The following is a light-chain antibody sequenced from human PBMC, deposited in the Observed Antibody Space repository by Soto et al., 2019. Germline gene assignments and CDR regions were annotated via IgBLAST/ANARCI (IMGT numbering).Light chain of an antibody. Sequence: DIQMTQSPSTLSASVGDRVTITCRASQSINSWLAWYQQKPGKAPKLLIYKTSSLESGVPSRFSGSGSGTEFTLTVSSLQPDDFATYYCQPYDNSPWTFGQGTK. J-gene: IGKJ1*01. CDR3: QPYDNSPWT. CDR2: KTS. V-gene: IGKV1-5*03. CDR1: QSINSW.